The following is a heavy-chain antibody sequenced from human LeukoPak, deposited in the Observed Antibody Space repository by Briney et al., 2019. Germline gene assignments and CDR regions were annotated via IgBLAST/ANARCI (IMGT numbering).Heavy chain of an antibody. CDR2: FSGSGGST. Sequence: PGGPLRFSCPPFEFTFSSIAMSWVRQAPGKGLEWVSPFSGSGGSTYYADSVKGRFTISRDNSKNTLYLQMNSLRAEDTAVYYCAKDGDYCGGDCYFGTFDIWGQGTMVTVSS. CDR3: AKDGDYCGGDCYFGTFDI. V-gene: IGHV3-23*01. J-gene: IGHJ3*02. D-gene: IGHD2-21*02. CDR1: EFTFSSIA.